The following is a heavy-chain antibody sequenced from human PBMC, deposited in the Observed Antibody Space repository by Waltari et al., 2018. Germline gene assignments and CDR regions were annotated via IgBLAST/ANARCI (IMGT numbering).Heavy chain of an antibody. CDR2: ISAYNGNT. CDR3: ARDSGIPGAYGAHREFDY. CDR1: GYTFTSFG. J-gene: IGHJ4*02. D-gene: IGHD4-17*01. Sequence: QVQLVQSGAEAKKPGASVKVACKDYGYTFTSFGISWVRQAPGQGLEWMGWISAYNGNTNLAQKLQGRVTMTTDSSTSTAYMELRSLRSDDTAVFYCARDSGIPGAYGAHREFDYWGQGTLVTVSS. V-gene: IGHV1-18*01.